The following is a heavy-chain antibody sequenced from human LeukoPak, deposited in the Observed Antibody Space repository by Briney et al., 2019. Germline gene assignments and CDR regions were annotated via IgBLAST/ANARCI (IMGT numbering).Heavy chain of an antibody. CDR1: GGSISSSDYY. Sequence: SETLSLTCTVSGGSISSSDYYWDWIRQPPGKGLESIGSIYYSGSTYYNPSLQSRVTISLDTSKNQFSLKLSSVTAADTAVYYCARQRGWGFGSYLDYWGQGTLVTVSS. V-gene: IGHV4-39*01. CDR2: IYYSGST. D-gene: IGHD7-27*01. CDR3: ARQRGWGFGSYLDY. J-gene: IGHJ4*02.